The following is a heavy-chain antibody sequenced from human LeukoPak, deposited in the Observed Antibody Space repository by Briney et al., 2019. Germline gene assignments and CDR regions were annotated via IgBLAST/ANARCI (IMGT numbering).Heavy chain of an antibody. J-gene: IGHJ4*02. Sequence: PGGSLRLSCTASGFTFGFYMMNWVRQAPGKGLEWVSSISTSSSHIYYEDSLKGRFTVSRDNAKSSLYPQMNNLTAEDTAVYYCARDDNWNDKPFDLWGQGTLVSASS. CDR3: ARDDNWNDKPFDL. V-gene: IGHV3-21*01. CDR2: ISTSSSHI. CDR1: GFTFGFYM. D-gene: IGHD1-20*01.